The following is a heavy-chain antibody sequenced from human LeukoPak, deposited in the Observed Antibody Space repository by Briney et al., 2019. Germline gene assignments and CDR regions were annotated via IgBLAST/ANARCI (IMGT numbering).Heavy chain of an antibody. Sequence: PSETLSLTCTVSGGSISSYYWSWIRQPLGKGLEWIGYIYYSGSTNYNPSLKSRVTISVDTSKNQFSLKLSSVTAADTAVYYCARQNDYSNLDVWGQGTTVTVSS. CDR2: IYYSGST. J-gene: IGHJ6*02. D-gene: IGHD4-4*01. CDR3: ARQNDYSNLDV. V-gene: IGHV4-59*08. CDR1: GGSISSYY.